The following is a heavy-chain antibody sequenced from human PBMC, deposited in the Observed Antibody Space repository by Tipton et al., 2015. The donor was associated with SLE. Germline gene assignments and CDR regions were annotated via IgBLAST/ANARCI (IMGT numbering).Heavy chain of an antibody. CDR3: ARNGMSTTGTMGSDAFDI. CDR2: ISSNGGST. V-gene: IGHV3-64D*06. CDR1: GGSFSGYY. Sequence: LSLTCAVYGGSFSGYYWSWVRQAPGKGLEYVSAISSNGGSTYYADSVKGRFTISRDNSKNTLYLQMSSLRAEDTAVYYCARNGMSTTGTMGSDAFDIWGQGTMVTVSS. D-gene: IGHD1-1*01. J-gene: IGHJ3*02.